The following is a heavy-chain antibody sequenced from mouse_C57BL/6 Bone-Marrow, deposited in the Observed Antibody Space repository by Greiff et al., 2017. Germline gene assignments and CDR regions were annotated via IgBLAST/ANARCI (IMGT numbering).Heavy chain of an antibody. J-gene: IGHJ2*01. CDR2: IDPENGDT. Sequence: EVQGVESGAELVRPGASVKLSCTASGFNIKDDYMHWVKQRPEQGLEWIGWIDPENGDTEYASKFQGKATITADTSSNTAYLQLSSLKSEDTAVYYCTTHIFDGYDVDYWGQGTTLTVSS. CDR1: GFNIKDDY. CDR3: TTHIFDGYDVDY. D-gene: IGHD2-2*01. V-gene: IGHV14-4*01.